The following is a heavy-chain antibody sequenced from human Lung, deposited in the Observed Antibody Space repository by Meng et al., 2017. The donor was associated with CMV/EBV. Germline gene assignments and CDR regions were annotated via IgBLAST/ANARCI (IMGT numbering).Heavy chain of an antibody. J-gene: IGHJ4*02. CDR1: GFTFDDYG. CDR3: ARGGSSSWRQGVFDY. V-gene: IGHV3-20*01. Sequence: GESLKISCAASGFTFDDYGVSWVRQVPGKGLEWVSGINWNGDSTGYADSVKGRFTISRDNAKNSLYLQMNSLRAEDTALYHCARGGSSSWRQGVFDYWGQGTXVTVSS. D-gene: IGHD6-13*01. CDR2: INWNGDST.